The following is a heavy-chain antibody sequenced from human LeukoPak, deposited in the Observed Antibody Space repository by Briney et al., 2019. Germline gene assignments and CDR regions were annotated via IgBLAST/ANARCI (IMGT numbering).Heavy chain of an antibody. CDR2: INPNSGGT. Sequence: AASVKVSCTASGYTFTGYYMHWVRQAPGQGLEWMGWINPNSGGTNYAQKFQGRVTMTRDTSISTAYMELSRLRSDDTAVYYCAREGHGDIAAVGDYWGQGTLVTVSS. D-gene: IGHD6-13*01. V-gene: IGHV1-2*02. J-gene: IGHJ4*02. CDR1: GYTFTGYY. CDR3: AREGHGDIAAVGDY.